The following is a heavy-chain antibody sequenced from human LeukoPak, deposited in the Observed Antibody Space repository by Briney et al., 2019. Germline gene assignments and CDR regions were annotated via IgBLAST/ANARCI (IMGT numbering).Heavy chain of an antibody. V-gene: IGHV3-53*01. Sequence: PGGSLRLSCAASGFTVSSNYMSWVRQAPGKGLEWVSVIYSGGNTYYADSVKGRFTISRDNSKNTLYLQMNSLRAEDTAVYYCARESDTAMVPFDYWGQGTLVTVSS. CDR3: ARESDTAMVPFDY. J-gene: IGHJ4*02. CDR2: IYSGGNT. D-gene: IGHD5-18*01. CDR1: GFTVSSNY.